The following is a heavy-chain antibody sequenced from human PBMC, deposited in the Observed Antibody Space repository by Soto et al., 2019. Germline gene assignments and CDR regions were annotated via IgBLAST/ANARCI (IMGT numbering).Heavy chain of an antibody. V-gene: IGHV1-69*04. D-gene: IGHD6-13*01. Sequence: GASVKVSCKASGGTFSSYTISWVRQAPGQGLEWMGRIIPILGIANYAQKFQGRVTITADKSTSTAYTELSSLRSEDTAVYYCARDLIAAAGTFDYWGQGTLVTVSS. CDR3: ARDLIAAAGTFDY. CDR1: GGTFSSYT. J-gene: IGHJ4*02. CDR2: IIPILGIA.